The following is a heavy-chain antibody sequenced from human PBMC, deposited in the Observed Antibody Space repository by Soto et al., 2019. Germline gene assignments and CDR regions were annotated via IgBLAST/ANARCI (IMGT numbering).Heavy chain of an antibody. CDR3: ARERDEVDTATPFRY. D-gene: IGHD5-18*01. CDR2: ISPTSAYI. V-gene: IGHV3-21*01. CDR1: GLRFSDYV. J-gene: IGHJ4*02. Sequence: GGSLRLSCEASGLRFSDYVMQWVRQAPGKGLEWVSSISPTSAYIFYADSMKGRFTISRDNAKNSVYLQMNRLRAEDTAVYYCARERDEVDTATPFRYWGQGTLVTVSS.